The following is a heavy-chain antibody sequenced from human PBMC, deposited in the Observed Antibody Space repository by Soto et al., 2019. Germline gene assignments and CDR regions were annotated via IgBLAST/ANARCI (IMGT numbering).Heavy chain of an antibody. V-gene: IGHV1-69*01. CDR1: GGAFSNFA. J-gene: IGHJ4*02. CDR2: ITPILGTP. D-gene: IGHD3-10*01. CDR3: VRGGSGSRGDY. Sequence: QVQLVQSGAEMKKPGSSVKVSCKTSGGAFSNFAVSWVRQAPGQGLEWVGGITPILGTPSYAQKFQGRVTITAGVSTTSAYMEITSLTSEDTALYYCVRGGSGSRGDYWGQGTLVTVSS.